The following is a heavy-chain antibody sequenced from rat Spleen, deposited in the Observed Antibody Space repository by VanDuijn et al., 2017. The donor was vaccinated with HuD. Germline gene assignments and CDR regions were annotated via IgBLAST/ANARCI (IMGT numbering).Heavy chain of an antibody. J-gene: IGHJ2*01. V-gene: IGHV5-31*01. D-gene: IGHD1-6*01. CDR2: ISNTGGTT. Sequence: EVQLVESGGGLVQPGRSLKLSCVASGFTFNNYWMTWIRQAPGKGLEWVASISNTGGTTNYPDSVKGRISISRDNAKSTLYVQLNSLRSEDTATYYCASLYVYYGLSPFDYWGQGVMVTVSS. CDR3: ASLYVYYGLSPFDY. CDR1: GFTFNNYW.